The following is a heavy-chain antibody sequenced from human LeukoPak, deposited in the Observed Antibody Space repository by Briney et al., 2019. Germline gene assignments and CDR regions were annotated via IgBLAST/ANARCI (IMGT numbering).Heavy chain of an antibody. CDR3: ARGLEMATINY. CDR2: ISYDGSNK. Sequence: GGSLRLSCAAPGFTFSSYAMHWVRQAQGKGLKWVAVISYDGSNKYYADSVKGRFTISRDNSKNTLYLQMNSLRAEDTAVYYCARGLEMATINYWGQGTLVTVSS. J-gene: IGHJ4*02. D-gene: IGHD5-24*01. V-gene: IGHV3-30-3*01. CDR1: GFTFSSYA.